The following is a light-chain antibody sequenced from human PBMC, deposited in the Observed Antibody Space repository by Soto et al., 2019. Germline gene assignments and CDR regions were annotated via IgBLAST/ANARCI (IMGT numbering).Light chain of an antibody. CDR3: QSYDSSLRV. CDR2: GNS. CDR1: SSNIGAGYD. V-gene: IGLV1-40*01. J-gene: IGLJ2*01. Sequence: QSVLTQPPSVSGAPGQRVTISCTGSSSNIGAGYDVHWYRQLPGTAPKVLIYGNSNRPSGVPDRFSGSKSGTSASLAITGLQAEDEADYYCQSYDSSLRVFGGGTKLTVL.